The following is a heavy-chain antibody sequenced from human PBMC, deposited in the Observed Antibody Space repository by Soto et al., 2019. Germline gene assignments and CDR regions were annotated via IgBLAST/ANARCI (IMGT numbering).Heavy chain of an antibody. CDR1: GGTFSSYA. CDR3: ARDYADKNWFDP. J-gene: IGHJ5*02. Sequence: ASVKVSCKASGGTFSSYAISWVRQAPGQGLEWMGGIIPIFGTANYAQKFQGRVTITADKSTSTAYMELSSLRSEDTAVYYCARDYADKNWFDPWGQGTLVTSPQ. CDR2: IIPIFGTA. V-gene: IGHV1-69*06. D-gene: IGHD3-9*01.